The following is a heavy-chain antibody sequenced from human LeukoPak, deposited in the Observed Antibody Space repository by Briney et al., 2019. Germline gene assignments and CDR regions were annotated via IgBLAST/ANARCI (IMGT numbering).Heavy chain of an antibody. J-gene: IGHJ4*02. Sequence: GGSLRLSCEAYGFAFSNHWMHWVRQPPGKGLVWVANINGDGSQLGYADSVKDRFTVSRDNAKNTLYLHVNTLRAEDTAVYYCARDEVGAPPIDYWGQGALVTVSS. CDR3: ARDEVGAPPIDY. CDR2: INGDGSQL. CDR1: GFAFSNHW. V-gene: IGHV3-74*01. D-gene: IGHD1-26*01.